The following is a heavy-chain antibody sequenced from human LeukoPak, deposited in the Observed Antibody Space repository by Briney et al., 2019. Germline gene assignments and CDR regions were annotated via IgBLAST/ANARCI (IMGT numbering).Heavy chain of an antibody. CDR1: GYTFTSYG. D-gene: IGHD2-15*01. CDR3: ARDVAYCDGGSCNLLDI. J-gene: IGHJ3*02. Sequence: ASVKVSCKASGYTFTSYGISWVRQAPGQGLEWMGRISAYNGNTNYAQKFQGRVTLTTDTSTTTAYLELRSLRSDDTAVYSCARDVAYCDGGSCNLLDIWGQGTMVTVSS. CDR2: ISAYNGNT. V-gene: IGHV1-18*01.